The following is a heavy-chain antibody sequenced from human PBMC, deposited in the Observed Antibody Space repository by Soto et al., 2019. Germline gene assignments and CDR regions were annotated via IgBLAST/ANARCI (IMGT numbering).Heavy chain of an antibody. CDR3: ATPSNYYGSGSYYISYYYYYGMDV. D-gene: IGHD3-10*01. CDR1: GYTFTSYY. J-gene: IGHJ6*02. Sequence: ASVKVSCKASGYTFTSYYMHWVRQAPGQGLEWMGIINPSGGSTSYAQKFQGRVTMTRDTSTSTVYMELSSLRSEDTAVYYCATPSNYYGSGSYYISYYYYYGMDVWGQGTTVTVS. CDR2: INPSGGST. V-gene: IGHV1-46*01.